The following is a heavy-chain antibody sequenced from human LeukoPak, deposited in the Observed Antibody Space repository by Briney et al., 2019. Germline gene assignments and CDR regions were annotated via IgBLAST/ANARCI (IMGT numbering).Heavy chain of an antibody. V-gene: IGHV3-23*01. CDR3: AKGYCSGGSCYLVY. Sequence: GGSLRLSCAASGFTFSSYAMSWVRQAPGKGLEWVSAISGSGGSTYYADSVKGRFTISRDNSKNTLYLQMKSLRAEDTAVYYCAKGYCSGGSCYLVYWGQGTLVTVSS. J-gene: IGHJ4*02. D-gene: IGHD2-15*01. CDR1: GFTFSSYA. CDR2: ISGSGGST.